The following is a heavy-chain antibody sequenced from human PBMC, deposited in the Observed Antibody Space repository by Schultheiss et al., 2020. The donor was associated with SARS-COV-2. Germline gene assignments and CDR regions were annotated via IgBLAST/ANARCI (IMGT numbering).Heavy chain of an antibody. J-gene: IGHJ4*02. D-gene: IGHD3-9*01. V-gene: IGHV3-30*18. CDR1: GFTFSSYG. CDR2: ISYDGSNK. Sequence: GESLKISCAASGFTFSSYGMHWVRQAPGKGLEWVAVISYDGSNKYYADSAKGRFTISRDNSKNTLYLQMNSLRAEDTAVYYCAKGGWLEYWGQGTLVTVSS. CDR3: AKGGWLEY.